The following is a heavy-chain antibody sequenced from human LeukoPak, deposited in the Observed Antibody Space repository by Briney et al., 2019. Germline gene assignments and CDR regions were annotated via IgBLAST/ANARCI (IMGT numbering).Heavy chain of an antibody. D-gene: IGHD6-19*01. CDR2: IYSGGST. V-gene: IGHV3-53*01. J-gene: IGHJ4*02. Sequence: GGSLRLSCAASGFTVSSNYMSWVRQAPGKGLEWVSVIYSGGSTYYAESVKGRFTISRDNSKNTLYLQMNSLRAEDTAVYYCAKPGPYSSGWSFFDYWGQGTLVTVSS. CDR1: GFTVSSNY. CDR3: AKPGPYSSGWSFFDY.